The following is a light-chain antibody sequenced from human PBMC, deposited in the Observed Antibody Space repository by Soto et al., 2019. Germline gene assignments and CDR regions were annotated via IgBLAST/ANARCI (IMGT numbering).Light chain of an antibody. Sequence: DIQVTQSPSSLSTSIGDKVTITCRASQSIGHCLNWYQQKPGKAPNLIIYATSTLRSGVPSRFTGSGSGTDFTLTITNLQPQDFADYFCQQDYDIPHTFGQGTSLEI. CDR1: QSIGHC. CDR2: ATS. J-gene: IGKJ2*01. V-gene: IGKV1-39*01. CDR3: QQDYDIPHT.